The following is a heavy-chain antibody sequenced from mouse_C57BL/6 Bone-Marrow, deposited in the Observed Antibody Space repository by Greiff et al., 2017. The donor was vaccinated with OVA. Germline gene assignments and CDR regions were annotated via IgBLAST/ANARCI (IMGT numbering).Heavy chain of an antibody. D-gene: IGHD3-2*02. CDR3: ARNALRQLRQAWFAY. J-gene: IGHJ3*01. CDR2: IWSGGST. CDR1: GFSLTSYG. V-gene: IGHV2-2*01. Sequence: VKLMESGPGLVQPSQSLSITCTVSGFSLTSYGVHWVRQSPGKGLEWLGVIWSGGSTDYNAAFISRLSISKDNSKSQVFFKMNSLQAGDTAIYYCARNALRQLRQAWFAYWGQGTLVTVSA.